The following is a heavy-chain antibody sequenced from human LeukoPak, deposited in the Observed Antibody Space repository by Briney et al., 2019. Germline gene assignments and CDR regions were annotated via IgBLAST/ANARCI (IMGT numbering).Heavy chain of an antibody. Sequence: ASVKVSCKASGYTFTSYGISWVRQAPGQGLEWMGWISAYNGNTNYAQKLQGRVTMTTDTSTSTAYMELRSLRSDDTAVYYCARDRPLLWFGELFPDMDVWGKGTTVTISS. CDR3: ARDRPLLWFGELFPDMDV. J-gene: IGHJ6*03. V-gene: IGHV1-18*01. CDR2: ISAYNGNT. D-gene: IGHD3-10*01. CDR1: GYTFTSYG.